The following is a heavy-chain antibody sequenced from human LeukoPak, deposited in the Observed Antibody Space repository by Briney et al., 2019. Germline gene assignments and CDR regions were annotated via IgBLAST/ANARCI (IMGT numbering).Heavy chain of an antibody. V-gene: IGHV1-2*02. J-gene: IGHJ4*02. CDR2: INPRSGDT. D-gene: IGHD2-2*01. CDR1: GYTFTVYY. Sequence: EASVKVSCRASGYTFTVYYMHWVRQAPGQGLEWMGYINPRSGDTIYAPNFQGRVTMTRDTSISTVYMELSNLRSDDTAVYYCSTEDKYCSSPSCNDYWGQGTLVTVSS. CDR3: STEDKYCSSPSCNDY.